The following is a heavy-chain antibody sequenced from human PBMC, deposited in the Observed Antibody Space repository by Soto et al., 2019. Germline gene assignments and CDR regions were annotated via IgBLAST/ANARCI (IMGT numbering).Heavy chain of an antibody. V-gene: IGHV1-8*01. J-gene: IGHJ4*02. CDR2: MSPKSGDT. D-gene: IGHD7-27*01. CDR1: GYTFTSND. Sequence: QVQLVQSGAEVKKPGASVKVSCKASGYTFTSNDINWVRQATGQGFEWMGWMSPKSGDTGYAQKFQGRVTMTGDTSISTAYMELSSLRSEDTAVYYCAGGPPNWGFDFWGQGPLVTVPS. CDR3: AGGPPNWGFDF.